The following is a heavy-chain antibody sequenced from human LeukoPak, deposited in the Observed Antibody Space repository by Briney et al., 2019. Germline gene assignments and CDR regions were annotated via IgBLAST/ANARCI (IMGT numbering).Heavy chain of an antibody. D-gene: IGHD1-26*01. V-gene: IGHV3-23*01. CDR2: ISGSGGST. Sequence: GGSLRLSCAASGFTFSNFAMSWVRQAPGKGLEWVSSISGSGGSTYYADSVKGRFTISRDNSKNTLYLHMNSLRAEDTAVYYCARDLGSDYWGQGTLVTVSS. CDR3: ARDLGSDY. J-gene: IGHJ4*02. CDR1: GFTFSNFA.